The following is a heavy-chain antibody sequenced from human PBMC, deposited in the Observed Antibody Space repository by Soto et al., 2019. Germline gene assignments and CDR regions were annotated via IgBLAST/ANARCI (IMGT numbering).Heavy chain of an antibody. CDR3: AKGTYYDFWSGYYSDWFDP. CDR1: GFTFSSYA. Sequence: GGSLRLSCAASGFTFSSYAMSWVRQAPGKGLEWVSAISGSGGSTYYADSVKGRFTISRDNSKNTLYLQMNSLRAEDTAVYYCAKGTYYDFWSGYYSDWFDPWGQGTLVTVSS. CDR2: ISGSGGST. J-gene: IGHJ5*02. D-gene: IGHD3-3*01. V-gene: IGHV3-23*01.